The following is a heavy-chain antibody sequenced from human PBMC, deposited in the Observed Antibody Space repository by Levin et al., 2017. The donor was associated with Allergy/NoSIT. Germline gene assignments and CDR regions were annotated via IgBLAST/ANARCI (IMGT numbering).Heavy chain of an antibody. Sequence: PSETLSLTCTVSGGSISSSSSYWGWIRQPPGKGLEWIGSSYYSGSPHYNPSFKRRVTISVDTSKNQFSLKLSSVTAADTAVYYCARHWIAAAEGRGGDAFDSWGQGTMVTVSS. CDR3: ARHWIAAAEGRGGDAFDS. D-gene: IGHD6-13*01. J-gene: IGHJ3*02. CDR2: SYYSGSP. V-gene: IGHV4-39*01. CDR1: GGSISSSSSY.